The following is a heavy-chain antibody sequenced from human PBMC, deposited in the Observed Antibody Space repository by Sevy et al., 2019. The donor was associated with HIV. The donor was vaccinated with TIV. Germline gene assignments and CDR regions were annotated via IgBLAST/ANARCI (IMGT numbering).Heavy chain of an antibody. CDR3: ARWYGVNSAFDI. V-gene: IGHV4-38-2*01. CDR2: VYHSGST. Sequence: SETRSLTCAVSGYSINSGYYWGWIRQPPGKGLEWIGNVYHSGSTYYNPSFKSRLTMSADTSKNQFSLKLSSVTAADTAVYYCARWYGVNSAFDIWGQGTMVTVSS. J-gene: IGHJ3*02. D-gene: IGHD4-17*01. CDR1: GYSINSGYY.